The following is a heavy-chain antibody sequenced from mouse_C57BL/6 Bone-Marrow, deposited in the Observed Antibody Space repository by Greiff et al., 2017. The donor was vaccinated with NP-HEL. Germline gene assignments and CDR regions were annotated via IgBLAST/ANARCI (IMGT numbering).Heavy chain of an antibody. J-gene: IGHJ2*01. CDR1: GYTFNSYW. V-gene: IGHV1-61*01. Sequence: VQLQQPGAELVRPGSSVKLSCKASGYTFNSYWMDWVKQRPGQGLEWIGNIYPSDSDTPYNQKFKDKATLTVDKSSSTAYMQLSSLTSEDSAVYYCARGGTTVVADYWGQGTTLTVAS. CDR3: ARGGTTVVADY. CDR2: IYPSDSDT. D-gene: IGHD1-1*01.